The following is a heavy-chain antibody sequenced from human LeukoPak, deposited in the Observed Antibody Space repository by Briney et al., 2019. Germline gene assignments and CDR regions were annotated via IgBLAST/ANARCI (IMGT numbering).Heavy chain of an antibody. CDR1: GFTFGNFA. Sequence: GGSLRLSCAASGFTFGNFAMHWVRQAPGKGLEWVSGISWNSDSMAYADSVKGRFTVSRDNAKHSLYLQMNSLRAEDTALYYCAKGGGWFYYFDYWGQGTLVTVYS. V-gene: IGHV3-9*01. J-gene: IGHJ4*02. CDR3: AKGGGWFYYFDY. D-gene: IGHD6-19*01. CDR2: ISWNSDSM.